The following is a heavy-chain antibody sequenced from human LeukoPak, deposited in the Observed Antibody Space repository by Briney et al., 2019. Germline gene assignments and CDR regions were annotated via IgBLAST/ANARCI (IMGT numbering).Heavy chain of an antibody. J-gene: IGHJ5*02. V-gene: IGHV3-23*01. CDR3: ATAKYDYGDPVGWFDP. CDR1: GFTFSTSA. Sequence: GGSLRLSCAASGFTFSTSAMTWVRQAPGKGLEWVSGIISTGTTYYADSVRGRFTISRDNSKNTLYLLMTSLRVEDTAVYCCATAKYDYGDPVGWFDPWGPGTLVTVSS. CDR2: IISTGTT. D-gene: IGHD4-17*01.